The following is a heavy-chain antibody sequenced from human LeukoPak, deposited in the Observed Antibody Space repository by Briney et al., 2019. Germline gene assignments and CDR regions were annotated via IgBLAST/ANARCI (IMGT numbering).Heavy chain of an antibody. J-gene: IGHJ4*02. CDR3: ARGGSMVPY. CDR1: GFTFSSYE. Sequence: PGGSLRLSCAASGFTFSSYEMNWVRQAPGKGLEWVSYISSSGSTIYYADSAKGRFTISRDNAKNSLYPQMNSLRAEDTAVYYCARGGSMVPYWGQGTLVTVSS. V-gene: IGHV3-48*03. D-gene: IGHD3-10*01. CDR2: ISSSGSTI.